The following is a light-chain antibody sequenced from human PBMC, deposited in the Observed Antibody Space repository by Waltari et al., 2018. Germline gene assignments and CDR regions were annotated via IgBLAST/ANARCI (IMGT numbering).Light chain of an antibody. CDR2: NGA. V-gene: IGLV1-40*01. CDR3: HSYDRSLDGVV. J-gene: IGLJ2*01. Sequence: QSVLTQPPSVSGAPGQTVTIPCPGSSSHIGPVYGSHWYQQLPGTAPKLLIDNGANRPSGVPDRFSGSRSGTSASLAITGLQAEDEADYFCHSYDRSLDGVVFGGGTKLTVL. CDR1: SSHIGPVYG.